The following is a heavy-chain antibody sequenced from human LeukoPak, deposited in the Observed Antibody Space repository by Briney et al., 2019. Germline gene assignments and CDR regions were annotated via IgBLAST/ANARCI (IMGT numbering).Heavy chain of an antibody. CDR2: INPNSGGT. CDR1: GYTFTGYY. Sequence: ASVKVSCKASGYTFTGYYMHWVRQAPGQGLEWMGWINPNSGGTNYAQKFQGRGTMTRDTSISTAYMELSRLRSDDTAVYYCARDGSDGSGYCSSTSCPFYYYYYYMDVWGKGTTVTASS. D-gene: IGHD2-2*01. V-gene: IGHV1-2*02. J-gene: IGHJ6*03. CDR3: ARDGSDGSGYCSSTSCPFYYYYYYMDV.